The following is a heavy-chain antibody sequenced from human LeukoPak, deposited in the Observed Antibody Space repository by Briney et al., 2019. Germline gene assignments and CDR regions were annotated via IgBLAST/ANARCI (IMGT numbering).Heavy chain of an antibody. J-gene: IGHJ5*02. V-gene: IGHV1-2*02. Sequence: ASVKVSCKASGYTFTGYYMHWVRQAPGQGLEWMGWINPNSGGTNYAQKFQGRVTMTRDTSISTAYMELRSLRSDDTAVYYCARDRGVGAALVGWFDPWGQGTLVTVSS. CDR2: INPNSGGT. CDR1: GYTFTGYY. D-gene: IGHD1-26*01. CDR3: ARDRGVGAALVGWFDP.